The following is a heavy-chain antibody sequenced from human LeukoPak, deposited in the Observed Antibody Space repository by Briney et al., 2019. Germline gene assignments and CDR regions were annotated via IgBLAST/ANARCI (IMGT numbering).Heavy chain of an antibody. V-gene: IGHV3-66*02. CDR2: IYNAGRT. J-gene: IGHJ4*02. Sequence: GGSLRLSCAASGFTVSNNYMSWVRQPPVKGLECISIIYNAGRTYYPDSVKGRFTISRDNSKNTLYLQMNSLRPEDTAVYYCRSRDYWGQGTLVTVSS. CDR1: GFTVSNNY. CDR3: RSRDY.